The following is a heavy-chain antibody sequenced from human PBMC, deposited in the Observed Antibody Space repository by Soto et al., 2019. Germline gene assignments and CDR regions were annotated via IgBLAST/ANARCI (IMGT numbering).Heavy chain of an antibody. D-gene: IGHD3-22*01. Sequence: PSETLSLTCTVSGGSISSSSYYWGWIRQPPGKGLEWIGSIYYSGSTYYNPSLKSRVTISVDTSKNQFSLKLSSVTAADTAVYYCARHASITMIVVVIPQFFDYWGQGTLVTVS. CDR1: GGSISSSSYY. J-gene: IGHJ4*02. V-gene: IGHV4-39*01. CDR3: ARHASITMIVVVIPQFFDY. CDR2: IYYSGST.